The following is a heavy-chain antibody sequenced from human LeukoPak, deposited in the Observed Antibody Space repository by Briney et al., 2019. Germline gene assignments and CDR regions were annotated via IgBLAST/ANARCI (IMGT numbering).Heavy chain of an antibody. CDR3: AIGGYNGSFDY. CDR1: GGSFSGYY. CDR2: INHSGGT. J-gene: IGHJ4*02. V-gene: IGHV4-34*01. D-gene: IGHD5-24*01. Sequence: SETLSLTCAVYGGSFSGYYWSWLRQPPGKGLEWIGEINHSGGTNYNPSLKSRVTISVDTSKNQFSLKLSSVTAADTAVYYCAIGGYNGSFDYWGQGTLVTVSS.